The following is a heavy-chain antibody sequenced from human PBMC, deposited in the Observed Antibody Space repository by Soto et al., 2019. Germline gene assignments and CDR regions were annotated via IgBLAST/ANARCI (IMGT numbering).Heavy chain of an antibody. CDR3: AKDIQYSIFGVVTSPSDYYYGMDV. V-gene: IGHV3-30*18. Sequence: GGSLRLSCAASGFTFSSYGMHWVRQAPGKGLEWVAVISYDGSNKYYADSVKGRFTISRDNSKNTLYLQMNSLRAEDTAVYYCAKDIQYSIFGVVTSPSDYYYGMDVWGQGTTVTVSS. J-gene: IGHJ6*02. D-gene: IGHD3-3*01. CDR2: ISYDGSNK. CDR1: GFTFSSYG.